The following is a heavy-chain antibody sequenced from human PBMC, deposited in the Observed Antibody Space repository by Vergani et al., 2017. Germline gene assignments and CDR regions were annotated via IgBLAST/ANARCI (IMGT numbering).Heavy chain of an antibody. J-gene: IGHJ5*02. V-gene: IGHV3-30*04. D-gene: IGHD2-2*01. CDR2: ISYEGSNK. CDR1: GFTFSSYA. Sequence: QVQLVESGGGVVQPGRSLRLSCAASGFTFSSYAMHWVRQAPGKGLEWVAVISYEGSNKYYADYVKGRFTISRDTSKNTLYMQMNSLRAEDTAVYYCAKAAGVAQLLAMGFDHWGQGTLVTVSS. CDR3: AKAAGVAQLLAMGFDH.